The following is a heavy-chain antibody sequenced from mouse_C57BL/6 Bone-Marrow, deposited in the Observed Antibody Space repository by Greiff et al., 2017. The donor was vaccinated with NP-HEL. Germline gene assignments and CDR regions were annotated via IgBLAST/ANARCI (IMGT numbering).Heavy chain of an antibody. CDR3: AGHGAPPSISNPAWFAY. CDR2: FYPGSGSI. CDR1: GYTFTEYT. J-gene: IGHJ3*01. D-gene: IGHD2-5*01. V-gene: IGHV1-62-2*01. Sequence: QVQLKESGAELVKPGASVKLSCKASGYTFTEYTIHWVKQRPGQGLEWIGWFYPGSGSIKYNEKFKDKATLTADKSSSTVYMELSRLTSEDSAVFVDAGHGAPPSISNPAWFAYWGQGTLVTVSA.